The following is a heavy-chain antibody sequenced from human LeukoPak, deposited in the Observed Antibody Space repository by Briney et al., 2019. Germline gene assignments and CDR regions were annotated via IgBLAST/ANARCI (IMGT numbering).Heavy chain of an antibody. CDR1: GYTFTGYY. D-gene: IGHD3-22*01. J-gene: IGHJ4*02. Sequence: ASVKVSCKASGYTFTGYYMHWVRQAPGQGLEWMGWINPNSGGTNYAQKFQGRATMTRGTSISTAYMELSRLRSDDTAVYYCARASRDYYDSSEGFDYWGQGTLVTVSS. CDR3: ARASRDYYDSSEGFDY. V-gene: IGHV1-2*02. CDR2: INPNSGGT.